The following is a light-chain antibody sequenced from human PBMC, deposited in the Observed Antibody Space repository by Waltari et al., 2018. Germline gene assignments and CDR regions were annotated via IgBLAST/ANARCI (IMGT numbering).Light chain of an antibody. CDR3: SSYTSSSTLG. CDR2: DVS. Sequence: QSALTQPASVSGSPGQSITIYCTGSSSDVGGYNSVSWYQQYPGKAPKLMIYDVSNRPSGVSNRFSGSKSGNTASLTISVLQAEDEADYYCSSYTSSSTLGFGGGTKLTVL. CDR1: SSDVGGYNS. V-gene: IGLV2-14*03. J-gene: IGLJ2*01.